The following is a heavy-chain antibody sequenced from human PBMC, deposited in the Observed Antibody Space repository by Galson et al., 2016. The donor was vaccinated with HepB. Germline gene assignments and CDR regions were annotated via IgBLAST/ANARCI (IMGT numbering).Heavy chain of an antibody. Sequence: SLRLSCAVSGSTLSSYSMNWVRQAPGKGLEWISYISRTETKYYADSVKGRFTISRDDAKNTVYLQMNSLRDDDTAVYHCTRDLPTTATTSGEHFVYWGQGTQVTVSS. J-gene: IGHJ4*02. D-gene: IGHD4-17*01. V-gene: IGHV3-48*02. CDR1: GSTLSSYS. CDR2: ISRTETK. CDR3: TRDLPTTATTSGEHFVY.